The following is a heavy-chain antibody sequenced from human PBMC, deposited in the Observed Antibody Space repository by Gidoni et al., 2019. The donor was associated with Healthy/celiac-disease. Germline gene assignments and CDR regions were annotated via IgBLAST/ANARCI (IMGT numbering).Heavy chain of an antibody. CDR2: IWYDGSNK. Sequence: QVQLVESGGGVVQPGRSLRLSCAASGFTFSSYGMPWVRQAPGKGLEWVAVIWYDGSNKYYADSVKGRFTISRDNSKNTLYLQMNSLRAEDTAVYYCARGSSGYDRVAFDYWGQGTLVTVSS. V-gene: IGHV3-33*01. CDR3: ARGSSGYDRVAFDY. CDR1: GFTFSSYG. D-gene: IGHD5-12*01. J-gene: IGHJ4*02.